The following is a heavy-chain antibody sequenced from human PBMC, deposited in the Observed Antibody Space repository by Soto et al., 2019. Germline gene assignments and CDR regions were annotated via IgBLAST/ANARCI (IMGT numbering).Heavy chain of an antibody. CDR3: ARSNHVASSGWYFDY. Sequence: GGSLRLSCAASGFTFSSYWMHWVRQAPGKGLVWVSRINSDGSSTSYADSVKGRFTISRDNAKNTLYLQMNSLRAEDTAVYYCARSNHVASSGWYFDYWGQGTLVTVSS. CDR1: GFTFSSYW. J-gene: IGHJ4*02. CDR2: INSDGSST. D-gene: IGHD6-19*01. V-gene: IGHV3-74*01.